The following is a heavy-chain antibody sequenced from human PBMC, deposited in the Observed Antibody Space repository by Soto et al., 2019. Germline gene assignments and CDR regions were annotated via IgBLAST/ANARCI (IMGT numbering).Heavy chain of an antibody. CDR1: GFTFISYG. CDR3: ARDKKPYYYDSSGYFDY. Sequence: LRLSCAASGFTFISYGMHWVRQAPGKGLEWVAVIWYDGSNKYYADSVKGRFTISRDNSKNTLYLQMNSLRAEDTAVYYCARDKKPYYYDSSGYFDYWGQGTLVTVSS. D-gene: IGHD3-22*01. J-gene: IGHJ4*02. V-gene: IGHV3-33*01. CDR2: IWYDGSNK.